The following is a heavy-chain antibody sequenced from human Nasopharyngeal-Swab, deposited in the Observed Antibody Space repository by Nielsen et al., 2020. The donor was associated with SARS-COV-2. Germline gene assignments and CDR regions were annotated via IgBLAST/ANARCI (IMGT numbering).Heavy chain of an antibody. V-gene: IGHV1-3*01. CDR3: ARVYYDSSGYYQY. Sequence: WVRHAPGQRLEWMGWINAGNGNTKYSQKFQGRVTITRDTSASTAYMELSSLRSEDTAVYHCARVYYDSSGYYQYWGQGTLVTVSS. D-gene: IGHD3-22*01. J-gene: IGHJ4*02. CDR2: INAGNGNT.